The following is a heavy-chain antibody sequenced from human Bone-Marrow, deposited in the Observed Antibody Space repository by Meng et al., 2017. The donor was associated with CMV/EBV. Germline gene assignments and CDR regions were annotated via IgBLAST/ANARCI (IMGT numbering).Heavy chain of an antibody. J-gene: IGHJ4*02. V-gene: IGHV3-23*01. CDR2: ISGSGDTT. D-gene: IGHD3-22*01. CDR3: AKKWGYYDSRGHYFDS. Sequence: GESLKISCAASGFTFIKYGMSWVRQAPGKGLEWVSSISGSGDTTYYADSVKGRFTISRDNSKNTLYLQMSGLRAEDTALYYCAKKWGYYDSRGHYFDSWGQGTLVTVSS. CDR1: GFTFIKYG.